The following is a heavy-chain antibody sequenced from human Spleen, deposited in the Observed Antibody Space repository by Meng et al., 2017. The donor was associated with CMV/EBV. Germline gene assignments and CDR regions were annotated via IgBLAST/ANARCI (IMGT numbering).Heavy chain of an antibody. V-gene: IGHV1-2*02. D-gene: IGHD1-26*01. CDR2: INPISGGT. CDR1: GYTFTGYY. CDR3: ARYEGATKNAFDI. Sequence: ASVKVSCKASGYTFTGYYMHWVRQAPGQGLEWMGWINPISGGTNYAQKFQGRVTMTRDKSINAAYMELSRLRSDDTALYYCARYEGATKNAFDIWGRGTMVTVSS. J-gene: IGHJ3*02.